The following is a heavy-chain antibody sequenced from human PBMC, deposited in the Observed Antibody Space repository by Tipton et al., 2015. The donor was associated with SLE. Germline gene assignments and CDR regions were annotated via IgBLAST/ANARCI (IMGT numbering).Heavy chain of an antibody. D-gene: IGHD6-19*01. Sequence: QSGAEVKKPGASVKVSCKASGYTFTGSYMHWVRQAPGQGLEWMGRINPNSGGTNYAQKFQGRVTMTRDTSISTAYMELSRLRSDDTAVYYCARGERSSGWFYYYGMDVWGQGTTVTVSS. CDR1: GYTFTGSY. CDR3: ARGERSSGWFYYYGMDV. CDR2: INPNSGGT. J-gene: IGHJ6*02. V-gene: IGHV1-2*06.